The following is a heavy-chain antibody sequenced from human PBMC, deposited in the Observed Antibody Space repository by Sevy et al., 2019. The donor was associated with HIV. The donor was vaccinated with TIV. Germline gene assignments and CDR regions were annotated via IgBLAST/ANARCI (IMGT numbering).Heavy chain of an antibody. J-gene: IGHJ4*02. D-gene: IGHD6-13*01. CDR1: GFSFSSYW. V-gene: IGHV3-7*01. CDR3: VRAIGAAGSY. CDR2: IKEDGSMI. Sequence: GGSLRLSCEASGFSFSSYWMSWVRQAPGKGLEWVANIKEDGSMIYYVDSVKGRFTISRDNAKNSVYLLMTSLRAEDAALYYCVRAIGAAGSYWGQGTLVTVSS.